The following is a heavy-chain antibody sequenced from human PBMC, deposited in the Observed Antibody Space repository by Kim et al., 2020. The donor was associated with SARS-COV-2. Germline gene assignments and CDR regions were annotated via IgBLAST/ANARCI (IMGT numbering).Heavy chain of an antibody. CDR3: ARSVTHDY. V-gene: IGHV4-59*01. D-gene: IGHD4-4*01. CDR2: RGST. Sequence: RGSTNTVPSLKSRVTISVDTSKNQYSLKLSSVTAADTAVYYCARSVTHDYWGQGTLVTVSS. J-gene: IGHJ4*02.